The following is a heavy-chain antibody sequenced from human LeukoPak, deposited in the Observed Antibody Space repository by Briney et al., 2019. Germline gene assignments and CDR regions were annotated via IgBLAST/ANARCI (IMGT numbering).Heavy chain of an antibody. V-gene: IGHV1-24*01. CDR3: ARDRWELRPFDY. CDR2: FDPEDGET. J-gene: IGHJ4*02. Sequence: GASVKVSCKVSGYTLTELSMHWVRQAPGKGLEWMGGFDPEDGETIYAQKFQGRVTMTEDTSTDTAYMELRSLRSDDTAVYYCARDRWELRPFDYWGQGTLVTVSS. D-gene: IGHD1-26*01. CDR1: GYTLTELS.